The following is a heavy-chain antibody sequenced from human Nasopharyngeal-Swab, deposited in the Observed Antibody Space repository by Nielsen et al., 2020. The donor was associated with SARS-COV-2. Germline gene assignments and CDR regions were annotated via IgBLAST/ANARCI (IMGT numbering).Heavy chain of an antibody. CDR2: INHSGST. J-gene: IGHJ4*02. Sequence: WIRQPPGNGLEWIGEINHSGSTNYNPSLKSRVTISVDTSKNQFSLKLSSVTAADTAVYYCARGYPFFEYSSSYYFDYWGQGTLVTVSS. CDR3: ARGYPFFEYSSSYYFDY. V-gene: IGHV4-34*01. D-gene: IGHD6-6*01.